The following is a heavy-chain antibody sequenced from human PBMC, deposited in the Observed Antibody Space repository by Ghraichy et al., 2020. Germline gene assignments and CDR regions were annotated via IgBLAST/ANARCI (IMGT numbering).Heavy chain of an antibody. CDR1: GFTFSSYA. Sequence: GGSLRLSCAASGFTFSSYAMHWVRQAPGKGLEWVAVISYDGSNKYYADSVKGRFTISRDNSKNTLYLQMNSLRAEDTAVYYCTRGSGSEQLDKYFQHWGQGTLVTVSS. CDR3: TRGSGSEQLDKYFQH. V-gene: IGHV3-30*04. CDR2: ISYDGSNK. J-gene: IGHJ1*01. D-gene: IGHD6-13*01.